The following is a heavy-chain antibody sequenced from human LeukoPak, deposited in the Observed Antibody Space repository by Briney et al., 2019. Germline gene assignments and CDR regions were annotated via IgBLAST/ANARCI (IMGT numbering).Heavy chain of an antibody. Sequence: PGGSLRLSCAASGFTFSSYAMHWVRQAPGKGLEWVAVISYDGSNKYYADSVKGRFTISRDNSKNTLYLQMNSLRAEDTAVYYCAREVLSPAYCGGDCSLMYWGQGTLVTVSS. CDR1: GFTFSSYA. CDR3: AREVLSPAYCGGDCSLMY. V-gene: IGHV3-30*04. J-gene: IGHJ4*02. CDR2: ISYDGSNK. D-gene: IGHD2-21*02.